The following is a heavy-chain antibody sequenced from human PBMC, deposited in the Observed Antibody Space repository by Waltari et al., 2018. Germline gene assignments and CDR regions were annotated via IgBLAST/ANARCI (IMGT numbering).Heavy chain of an antibody. V-gene: IGHV3-30*01. CDR2: ISYDATNK. CDR1: GFTFSNFA. CDR3: ARDQAAAGNPCDY. D-gene: IGHD6-13*01. J-gene: IGHJ4*02. Sequence: QVQLVESGGGVVQPGRSLRLSCAASGFTFSNFAMHWVRQAPGKGLEWVAFISYDATNKFYADSVKGRFTISRDNSKNTLHLQMNSLRVEDTAVYYCARDQAAAGNPCDYWGQGTLVTVSS.